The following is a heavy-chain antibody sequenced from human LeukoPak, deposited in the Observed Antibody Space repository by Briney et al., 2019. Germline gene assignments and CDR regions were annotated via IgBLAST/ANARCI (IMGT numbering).Heavy chain of an antibody. Sequence: PGRSLRLSCAASGFTFSSNVMHWVRQAPGKGLEWVAVISHDGNSKNYADSVKGRFTIFRDNSKNTLYLQMNSLRDEDTAVYYCARANPDYYYDTSGSGGFDYWGQGTLVTVSS. J-gene: IGHJ4*02. V-gene: IGHV3-30-3*01. CDR1: GFTFSSNV. CDR2: ISHDGNSK. D-gene: IGHD3-22*01. CDR3: ARANPDYYYDTSGSGGFDY.